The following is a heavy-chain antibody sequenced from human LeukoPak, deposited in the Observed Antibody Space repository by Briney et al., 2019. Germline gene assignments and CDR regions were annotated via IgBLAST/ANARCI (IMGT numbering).Heavy chain of an antibody. CDR1: GYTFTSYG. Sequence: ASVKVSCKAPGYTFTSYGISWVRQAPGQGLEWMGWISAYNGNTNYAQKLQGRVTMTTDTSTSTAYMELRSLRSDDTAVYYCARDPRLAAAGTSNWFDPWGQGALVTVSS. CDR3: ARDPRLAAAGTSNWFDP. CDR2: ISAYNGNT. D-gene: IGHD6-13*01. V-gene: IGHV1-18*01. J-gene: IGHJ5*02.